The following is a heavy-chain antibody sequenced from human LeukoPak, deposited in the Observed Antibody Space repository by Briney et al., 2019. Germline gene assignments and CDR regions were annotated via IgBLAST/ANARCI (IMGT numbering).Heavy chain of an antibody. V-gene: IGHV1-18*01. J-gene: IGHJ4*02. CDR2: ISAYSANT. D-gene: IGHD3-10*01. CDR3: ARMPDYSGSGSYYRVDY. CDR1: GYTFTTYG. Sequence: GASVKVSCKASGYTFTTYGITWVRQAPGQGLEWMGWISAYSANTNYAQKFQGRVTMTTDTSTSTAYMELRSLRSDDTAVYYCARMPDYSGSGSYYRVDYWGQGTLVTVSS.